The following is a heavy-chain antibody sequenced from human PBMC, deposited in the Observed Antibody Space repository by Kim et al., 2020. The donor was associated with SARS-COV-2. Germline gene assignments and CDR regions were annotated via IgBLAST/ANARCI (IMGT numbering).Heavy chain of an antibody. V-gene: IGHV1-69*13. D-gene: IGHD1-1*01. CDR3: ARARTGSLYYFFGMDV. J-gene: IGHJ6*02. CDR2: IIPVSDTR. Sequence: SVKVSCKSSGGTFGNYGFAWVRLAPGQGLEWMGGIIPVSDTRDYAQKFHGRVTFIADESTSTVYMELTTLKSDDTAVYYCARARTGSLYYFFGMDVWGPGTTVTVSS. CDR1: GGTFGNYG.